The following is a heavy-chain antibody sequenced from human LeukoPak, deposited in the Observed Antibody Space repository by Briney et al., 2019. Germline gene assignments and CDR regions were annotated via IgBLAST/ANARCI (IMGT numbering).Heavy chain of an antibody. CDR2: MSPNSGDT. V-gene: IGHV1-8*01. Sequence: ASVNVSCKASGYTFTSYDFNWVRQATGQRPEWMGWMSPNSGDTGYTQKFQDRVTMTRNTSISTAYMELSSLRSDDTAVYYCARGPPNWGYDYWGPGTLVTVSS. CDR3: ARGPPNWGYDY. D-gene: IGHD7-27*01. J-gene: IGHJ4*02. CDR1: GYTFTSYD.